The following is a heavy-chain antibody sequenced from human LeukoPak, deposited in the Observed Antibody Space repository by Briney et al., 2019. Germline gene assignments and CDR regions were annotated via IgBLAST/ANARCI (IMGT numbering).Heavy chain of an antibody. CDR1: GFTFSGFW. CDR2: IASKTDGGAT. CDR3: TTGIRGD. D-gene: IGHD3-10*01. J-gene: IGHJ4*02. Sequence: PGGSLRLSCAASGFTFSGFWMNWVRQAPGEGLDWVGRIASKTDGGATDYAAPVKGRFTISRDDSKNTLNLQMNSLKTEDTAVYYCTTGIRGDWGQGTLVTVSS. V-gene: IGHV3-15*07.